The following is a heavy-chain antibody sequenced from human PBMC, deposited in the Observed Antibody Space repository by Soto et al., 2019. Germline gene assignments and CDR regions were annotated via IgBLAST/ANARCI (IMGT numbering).Heavy chain of an antibody. CDR1: GGTFSMYA. CDR3: ARGYYDSSGYFSRWFDP. D-gene: IGHD3-22*01. Sequence: SVKVSCKASGGTFSMYAISCVLRSALRWLEWMGGIIPIFGTANYAQKFQGRVTITADKSTSTAYMELSSLRSEDTAVYYCARGYYDSSGYFSRWFDPWGQGTLFTVCS. V-gene: IGHV1-69*06. J-gene: IGHJ5*02. CDR2: IIPIFGTA.